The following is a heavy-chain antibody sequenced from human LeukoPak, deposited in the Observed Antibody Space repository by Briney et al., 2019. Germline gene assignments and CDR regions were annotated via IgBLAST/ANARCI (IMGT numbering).Heavy chain of an antibody. CDR2: IRYDGSNK. V-gene: IGHV3-30*02. Sequence: GGSLRLSCAASGFTFSSYGMHWVRQAPGKGLEWVAFIRYDGSNKYYADSVKGLFTISRDNSKNTLYLQMNSLRAEYTAVYYCAKDLRGIAARLFDYWGEGTLVTVSS. J-gene: IGHJ4*02. CDR3: AKDLRGIAARLFDY. D-gene: IGHD6-6*01. CDR1: GFTFSSYG.